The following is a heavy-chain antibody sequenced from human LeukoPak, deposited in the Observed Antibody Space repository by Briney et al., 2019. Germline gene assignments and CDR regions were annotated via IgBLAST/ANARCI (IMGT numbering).Heavy chain of an antibody. CDR3: ARGSSLLGWFDP. CDR1: GFTVSSNY. V-gene: IGHV3-66*01. D-gene: IGHD3-10*01. J-gene: IGHJ5*02. CDR2: IYSGGST. Sequence: GGSLRLSCAASGFTVSSNYMSWVRQAPGKGLEWVSIIYSGGSTHYADSVKGRFTISIDSSKNTLFLQMNSLRAEDASVYYCARGSSLLGWFDPWGQGTLLTVSS.